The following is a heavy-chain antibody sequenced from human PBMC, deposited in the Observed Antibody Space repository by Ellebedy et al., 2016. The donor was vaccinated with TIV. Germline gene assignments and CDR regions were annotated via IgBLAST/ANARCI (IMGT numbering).Heavy chain of an antibody. J-gene: IGHJ4*02. CDR3: ARAYYYDSIAFYFDS. D-gene: IGHD3-22*01. Sequence: ASVKVSCKASGGIFRSNAISWVRQAPGQGLEWMGRINPNSGDTTYAQKFLGRVTLTRDTSISTAYMGLSRLRSDDTAIYYCARAYYYDSIAFYFDSWGQGTLVTVSS. CDR2: INPNSGDT. V-gene: IGHV1-2*06. CDR1: GGIFRSNA.